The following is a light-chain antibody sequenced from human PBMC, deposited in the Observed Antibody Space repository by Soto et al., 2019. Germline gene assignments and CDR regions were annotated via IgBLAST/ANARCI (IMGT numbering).Light chain of an antibody. J-gene: IGKJ3*01. Sequence: EIVLTQSPGTLSLSPGERATLSCRASQTLSTNSLAWYQQRLGQTPRLLIYAASTRDTDIPDRCNGSGSGIDVALTSSRLEPEDFALYYCQQYDASPLTFGPWTKVYVK. CDR1: QTLSTNS. V-gene: IGKV3-20*01. CDR3: QQYDASPLT. CDR2: AAS.